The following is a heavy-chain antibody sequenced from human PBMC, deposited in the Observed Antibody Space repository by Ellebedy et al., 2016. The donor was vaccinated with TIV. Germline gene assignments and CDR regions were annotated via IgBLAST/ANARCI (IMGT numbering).Heavy chain of an antibody. CDR2: ISGSGGMM. CDR3: ARRSRGPSYYFDY. Sequence: GESLKISCVASGFIFSNYYMTWVRQAPGKGLEWISYISGSGGMMDHADSVKGRFTISRDNAKNSLYLQLSSLRAEDKAVYYCARRSRGPSYYFDYWGEGALVTVSS. D-gene: IGHD3-10*01. J-gene: IGHJ4*02. CDR1: GFIFSNYY. V-gene: IGHV3-48*03.